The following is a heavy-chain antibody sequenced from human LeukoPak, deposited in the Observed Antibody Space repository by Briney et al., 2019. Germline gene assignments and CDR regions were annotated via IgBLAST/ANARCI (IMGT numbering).Heavy chain of an antibody. CDR1: GFTFSSYA. J-gene: IGHJ5*02. CDR3: AKYCISADCYANWFGP. D-gene: IGHD2-2*01. Sequence: GGSLRLSCAASGFTFSSYAMHWVRQAPGKGLEWVAVISYDGSNKYYADSVKGRFTISRDNSKNTLYLQMNSLRAEDTAVYYCAKYCISADCYANWFGPWGQGTLVTVSS. CDR2: ISYDGSNK. V-gene: IGHV3-30*04.